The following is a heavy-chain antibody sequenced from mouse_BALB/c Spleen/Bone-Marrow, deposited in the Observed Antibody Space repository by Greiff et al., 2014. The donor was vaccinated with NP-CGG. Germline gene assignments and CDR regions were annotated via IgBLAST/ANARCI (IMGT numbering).Heavy chain of an antibody. CDR3: ARDY. Sequence: QVQLQQPGPELAKPGASVKMSCKASGYTFTDTWIHWIKQRPGQGLEWIGYINPSTGYAEYNQNFKDKATLTEDKSSSTAYMQLSSLTSEDSAVYYCARDYWGQGTTLTVSS. J-gene: IGHJ2*01. V-gene: IGHV1-7*01. CDR1: GYTFTDTW. CDR2: INPSTGYA.